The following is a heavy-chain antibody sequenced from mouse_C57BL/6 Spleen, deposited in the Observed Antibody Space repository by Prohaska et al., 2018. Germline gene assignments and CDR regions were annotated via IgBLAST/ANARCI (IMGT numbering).Heavy chain of an antibody. D-gene: IGHD2-1*01. CDR2: IDPEDGDT. J-gene: IGHJ4*01. CDR3: TTIYYGNYENAMDY. CDR1: GFNIKDYY. Sequence: EVQLQQSGAELVRPGASVKLSCTASGFNIKDYYMHWVKQRPEQGLEWIGRIDPEDGDTEYAPKFQGKATMTADTSSNTAYLQLSSLTSEDTAVYYCTTIYYGNYENAMDYWGQGTSVTVSS. V-gene: IGHV14-1*01.